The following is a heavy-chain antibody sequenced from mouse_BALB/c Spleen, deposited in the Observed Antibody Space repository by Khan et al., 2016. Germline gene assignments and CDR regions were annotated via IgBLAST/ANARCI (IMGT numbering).Heavy chain of an antibody. V-gene: IGHV5-6-5*01. D-gene: IGHD1-1*01. J-gene: IGHJ2*01. CDR1: GFTFSSYA. CDR3: TRGVTTVVDYFDY. CDR2: ISSGGNT. Sequence: EVELVESGGGLVKPGGSPKLSCAASGFTFSSYAMSWVRQTPEKRLEWVASISSGGNTFYPDSLKGRFTISRDNARNILYLQMSSLRSEDTAMYYCTRGVTTVVDYFDYWGQGTTLTVSS.